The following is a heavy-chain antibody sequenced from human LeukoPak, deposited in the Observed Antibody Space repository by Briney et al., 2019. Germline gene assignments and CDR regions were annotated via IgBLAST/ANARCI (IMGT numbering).Heavy chain of an antibody. V-gene: IGHV1-8*01. Sequence: ASVKVSRKASGYTFTSYDINWVRQATGQGLEWMGWMNPNSGNTGYAQKFQGRVTMTRNTSISTAYMELSSLRSEDTAVYYCATPRVAAAGNHAGYWGQGTLVTASS. CDR3: ATPRVAAAGNHAGY. D-gene: IGHD6-13*01. CDR1: GYTFTSYD. J-gene: IGHJ4*02. CDR2: MNPNSGNT.